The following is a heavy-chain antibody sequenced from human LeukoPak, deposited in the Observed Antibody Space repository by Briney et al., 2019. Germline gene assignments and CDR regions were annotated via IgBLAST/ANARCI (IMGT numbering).Heavy chain of an antibody. J-gene: IGHJ4*02. CDR3: AKGGAYYYDSSAYYRD. Sequence: GGSLRLSCAASGLTFSSYAMSWVRQAPGKGLEWVSAISGSGGSTYYADSVKGRFTISRDNSKNTLYLQMNSLRAEDTAVYYCAKGGAYYYDSSAYYRDWGQGTLVTVSS. CDR1: GLTFSSYA. CDR2: ISGSGGST. D-gene: IGHD3-22*01. V-gene: IGHV3-23*01.